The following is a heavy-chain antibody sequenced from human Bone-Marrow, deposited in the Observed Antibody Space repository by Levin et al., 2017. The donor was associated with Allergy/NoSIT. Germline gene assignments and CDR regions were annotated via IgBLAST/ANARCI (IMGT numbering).Heavy chain of an antibody. CDR2: IDTSGNT. Sequence: SETLSLTCSVSTDFFYEYFWSWIRQPTGEGPEWIGRIDTSGNTNHNPSLKSRLTMSIDTSRKQFSLRLTSVTAADSAVYYGAGDGKGRGGGSNWFETWGQGIPVIVSS. CDR3: AGDGKGRGGGSNWFET. D-gene: IGHD3-10*01. V-gene: IGHV4-4*07. J-gene: IGHJ5*02. CDR1: TDFFYEYF.